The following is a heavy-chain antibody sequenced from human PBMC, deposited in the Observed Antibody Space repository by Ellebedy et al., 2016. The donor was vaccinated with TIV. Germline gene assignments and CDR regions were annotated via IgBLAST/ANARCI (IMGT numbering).Heavy chain of an antibody. Sequence: PGGSLRLSCAPSGFTFGRAWMNWVRQTPGKGLEWVGRIKSKRDGETPEYAAPVKGRFTISRDDSDNMLSLQMNSLKAEDTAVYYCTTGFSTAWHDHCWGQGTLVTVSS. CDR1: GFTFGRAW. V-gene: IGHV3-15*07. D-gene: IGHD3-3*01. J-gene: IGHJ4*02. CDR3: TTGFSTAWHDHC. CDR2: IKSKRDGETP.